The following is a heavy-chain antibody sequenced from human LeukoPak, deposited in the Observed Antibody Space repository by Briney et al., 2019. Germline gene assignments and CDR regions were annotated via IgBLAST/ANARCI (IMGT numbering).Heavy chain of an antibody. CDR3: ASGSSLRAFDI. Sequence: PSETLSLTCAVSGGSISSGGYSWSWIRQPPGKGLGWIGYIYHSGSTYYNPSLKSRVTISVDRSKNQFSLKLSSVTAADAAVYYCASGSSLRAFDIWGQGTMVTVSS. D-gene: IGHD3-10*01. V-gene: IGHV4-30-2*01. CDR1: GGSISSGGYS. J-gene: IGHJ3*02. CDR2: IYHSGST.